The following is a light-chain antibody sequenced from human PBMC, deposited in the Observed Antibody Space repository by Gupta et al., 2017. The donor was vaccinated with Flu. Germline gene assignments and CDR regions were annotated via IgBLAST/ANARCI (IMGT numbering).Light chain of an antibody. CDR1: QSISSY. V-gene: IGKV1-39*01. J-gene: IGKJ4*01. CDR3: QQSDSTPLT. Sequence: DIQMTQSPSSLSASVGDRVTITCRASQSISSYLNWYQQKPGKAPKLLTYAASSLQSGVPSRFSGSGSGTDFTLTISRLQPEDFATYDCQQSDSTPLTFGGGTKVEIK. CDR2: AAS.